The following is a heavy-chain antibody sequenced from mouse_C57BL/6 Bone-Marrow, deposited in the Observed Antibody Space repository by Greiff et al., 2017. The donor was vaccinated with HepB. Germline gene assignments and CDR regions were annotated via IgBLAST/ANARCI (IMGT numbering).Heavy chain of an antibody. J-gene: IGHJ2*01. V-gene: IGHV1-64*01. CDR1: GYTFTSYW. CDR3: AWGNYVNYFDY. Sequence: QVQLKQPGAELVKPGASVKLSCKASGYTFTSYWMHWVKQRPGQGLEWIGMIHPNSGSTNYNEKFKSKATLTVDKSSSTAYMQLSSLTSEDSAVYYCAWGNYVNYFDYWGQGTTLTVSS. D-gene: IGHD2-1*01. CDR2: IHPNSGST.